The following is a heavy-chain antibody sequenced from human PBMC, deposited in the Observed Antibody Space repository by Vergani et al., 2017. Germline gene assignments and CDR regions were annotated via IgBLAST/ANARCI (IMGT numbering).Heavy chain of an antibody. D-gene: IGHD3-3*02. CDR2: IYTSGST. J-gene: IGHJ6*03. CDR1: GGSISSGSYY. Sequence: QVQLQESGPGLVKPSQTLSLTCTVSGGSISSGSYYWNWIRQPAGKGLEWIGRIYTSGSTNYSPSLKSRVTISVDTSKNQFSLNLRSVTAADTAMYYCARDRGIFGVIYQCYYMDVWGKGTTVTVSS. CDR3: ARDRGIFGVIYQCYYMDV. V-gene: IGHV4-61*02.